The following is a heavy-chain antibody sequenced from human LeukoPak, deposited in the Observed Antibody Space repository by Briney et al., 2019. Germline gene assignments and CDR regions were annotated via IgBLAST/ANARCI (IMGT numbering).Heavy chain of an antibody. CDR2: IKQDGSEK. D-gene: IGHD2-8*02. V-gene: IGHV3-7*01. Sequence: GGSLRLSCAASRFTFSNYWMSWVRQAPGKGLEWVANIKQDGSEKYYVDSVKGRFIISRDNARNSLYLQMNSLRAEDTAVYYCARLFGGVTTFDYWGQGALVTVSS. CDR1: RFTFSNYW. CDR3: ARLFGGVTTFDY. J-gene: IGHJ4*02.